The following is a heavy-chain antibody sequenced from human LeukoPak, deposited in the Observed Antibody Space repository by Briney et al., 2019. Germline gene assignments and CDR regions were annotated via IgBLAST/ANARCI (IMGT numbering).Heavy chain of an antibody. V-gene: IGHV3-13*04. CDR1: GFTFSRHD. Sequence: PGGSLRLSCEASGFTFSRHDMHWVRQAAGKGLEWVSGFIPAGDRYYAESVKGRFTISRDNAKNSMYLQMKRLRAEDTAVYYCATGGAVGGYFQYWGQGTLVIVSS. D-gene: IGHD3-16*01. J-gene: IGHJ1*01. CDR3: ATGGAVGGYFQY. CDR2: FIPAGDR.